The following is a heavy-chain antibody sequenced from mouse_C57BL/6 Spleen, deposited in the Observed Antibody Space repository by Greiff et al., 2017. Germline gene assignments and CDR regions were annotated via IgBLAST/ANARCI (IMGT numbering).Heavy chain of an antibody. V-gene: IGHV1-55*01. CDR3: ARGIAYYSPYYAMDY. CDR1: GYTFTSYW. CDR2: IYPGSGST. D-gene: IGHD2-12*01. Sequence: QVQLKQPGAELVKPGASVKMSCKASGYTFTSYWITWVKQRPGQGLEWIGDIYPGSGSTNYNEKFKSKATLTVDTSSSTAYMQLSSLTSEDSAVYYCARGIAYYSPYYAMDYWGQGTSVTVSS. J-gene: IGHJ4*01.